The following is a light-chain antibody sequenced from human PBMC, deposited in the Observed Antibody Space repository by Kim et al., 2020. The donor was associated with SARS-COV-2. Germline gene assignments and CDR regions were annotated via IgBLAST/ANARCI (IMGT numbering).Light chain of an antibody. V-gene: IGLV3-21*04. CDR2: YDD. J-gene: IGLJ1*01. Sequence: SYELTQPPSVSVGPGTTATLTCGGNAIGSKSVHWYQQKPGQAPVLVIYYDDDRPSGIPERFSGSNSGNTATLTISRVEAGDEADYYCQVWDLDSDHYVFGAGTKVTVL. CDR1: AIGSKS. CDR3: QVWDLDSDHYV.